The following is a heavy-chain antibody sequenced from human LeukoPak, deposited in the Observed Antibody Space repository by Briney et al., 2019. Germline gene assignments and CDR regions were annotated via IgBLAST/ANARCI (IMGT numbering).Heavy chain of an antibody. V-gene: IGHV3-7*03. Sequence: GGSLRLSCAASGFIFRDYWMNWVRQAPGKGLEWVANIKHDGSEKHYVDSVKGRFTISRDNAKNSLSLQMNSLRAEEKAVYYCARDSFSMVRGVIFGFWGQGILVTVSS. D-gene: IGHD3-10*01. CDR3: ARDSFSMVRGVIFGF. CDR1: GFIFRDYW. J-gene: IGHJ4*02. CDR2: IKHDGSEK.